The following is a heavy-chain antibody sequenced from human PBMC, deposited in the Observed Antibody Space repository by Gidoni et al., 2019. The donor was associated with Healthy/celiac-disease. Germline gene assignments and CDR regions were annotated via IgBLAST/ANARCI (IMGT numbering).Heavy chain of an antibody. J-gene: IGHJ4*02. V-gene: IGHV3-15*01. Sequence: EVQRVESGGGWVKPGGSLRLSCAASGFTFSHAWMSWVRQAPGKGLEWVGRIKSKTDGGTTDYAAPVKGRFTISRDDSKNTLYLQMNSLKTEDTAVYYCTTDSYYDSSGYPIFDYWGQGTLVTVSS. CDR1: GFTFSHAW. CDR3: TTDSYYDSSGYPIFDY. CDR2: IKSKTDGGTT. D-gene: IGHD3-22*01.